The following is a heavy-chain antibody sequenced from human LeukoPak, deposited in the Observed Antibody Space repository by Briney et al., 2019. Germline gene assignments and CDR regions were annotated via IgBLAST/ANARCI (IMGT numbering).Heavy chain of an antibody. CDR3: ARGYSSGPEYFQH. CDR1: GGSISSSNW. D-gene: IGHD6-19*01. V-gene: IGHV4-4*02. J-gene: IGHJ1*01. CDR2: IYHSGST. Sequence: SETLSLTCAVSGGSISSSNWWSWVRQPPGKGLEWIGEIYHSGSTNYNPSLKSRVTISVDTSKNQFSLKLSSVTAADTAVYYCARGYSSGPEYFQHWGQGTLVTVSS.